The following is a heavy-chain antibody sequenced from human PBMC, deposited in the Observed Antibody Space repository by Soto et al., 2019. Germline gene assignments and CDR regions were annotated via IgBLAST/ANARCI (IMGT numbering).Heavy chain of an antibody. CDR3: ARGIATGHLDP. J-gene: IGHJ5*02. Sequence: ASVKVSCKASGYTFTRYTMNWVRQAPGQRLEWMGWINPDNGNTKSSQKFQDRVVITRDTSASTAYMDLSSLRSEDTAVYYCARGIATGHLDPWGQGTLVTVSS. CDR1: GYTFTRYT. V-gene: IGHV1-3*01. CDR2: INPDNGNT. D-gene: IGHD2-15*01.